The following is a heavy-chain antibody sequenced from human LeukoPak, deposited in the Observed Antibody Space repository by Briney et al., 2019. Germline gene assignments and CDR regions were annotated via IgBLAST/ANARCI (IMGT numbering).Heavy chain of an antibody. CDR3: ARYDFWSGYIDY. D-gene: IGHD3-3*01. Sequence: SETLSLTCTVSGGSISSYYWSWIRQPPGKGLEWIGYIYYSGSTNYNPSLKSRVTISVDTSKNQFSLKLSSVTAADTAVYYCARYDFWSGYIDYWGRGTLITVSS. CDR2: IYYSGST. V-gene: IGHV4-59*01. J-gene: IGHJ4*02. CDR1: GGSISSYY.